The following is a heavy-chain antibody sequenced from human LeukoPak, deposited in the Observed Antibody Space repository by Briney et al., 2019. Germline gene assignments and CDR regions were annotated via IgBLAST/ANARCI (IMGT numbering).Heavy chain of an antibody. Sequence: SETLSLTCAAYGGSFSGYYWSWIRQPPGKGLEWIGEINHSGSTNYNPSLKSRVAISVDTSKNQFSLKLSSVTAADTAVYYCARDCSSTSCYTEGFDYWGQGTLVTVSS. CDR3: ARDCSSTSCYTEGFDY. J-gene: IGHJ4*02. CDR2: INHSGST. V-gene: IGHV4-34*01. D-gene: IGHD2-2*02. CDR1: GGSFSGYY.